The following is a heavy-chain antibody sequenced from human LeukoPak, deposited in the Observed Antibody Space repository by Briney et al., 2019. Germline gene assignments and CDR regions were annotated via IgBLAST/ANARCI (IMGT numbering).Heavy chain of an antibody. CDR3: ARSSHYYYGSGPLHAYYFDY. V-gene: IGHV5-51*01. J-gene: IGHJ4*02. CDR1: GYSFTSYW. D-gene: IGHD3-10*01. CDR2: IYPGDSDT. Sequence: GESLKISCKGSGYSFTSYWIGWVRQMPGKGLEWMGIIYPGDSDTGHSPSFQGQVTISTDNSISTAYLQWSSLKASDTAMYYCARSSHYYYGSGPLHAYYFDYWGQGTLVTVSS.